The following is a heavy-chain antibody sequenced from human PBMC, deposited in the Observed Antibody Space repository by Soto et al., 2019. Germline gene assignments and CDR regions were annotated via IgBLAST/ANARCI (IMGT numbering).Heavy chain of an antibody. V-gene: IGHV1-69*06. D-gene: IGHD2-15*01. Sequence: SVKVSCKASGGTFSIYAISCVLQAPGQGLEWMGGIIPIFGTANYAQKFQGRVTITADKSTSTAYMELSSLRSEDTAVYYCASHEGGGSSAQFDYWGQGTLVTVSS. J-gene: IGHJ4*02. CDR1: GGTFSIYA. CDR2: IIPIFGTA. CDR3: ASHEGGGSSAQFDY.